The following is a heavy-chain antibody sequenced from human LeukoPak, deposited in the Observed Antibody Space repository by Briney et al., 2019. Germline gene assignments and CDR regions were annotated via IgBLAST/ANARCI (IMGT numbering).Heavy chain of an antibody. Sequence: GGSLRLSCAASGFTFSSYSMNWVRQAPGKGPEWVSSISSSSTYIYYADPVKGRLTTSRDNATNSLYLQMNSLRAADTAVYYCARWGSTSGDQDFDCWGQGTLVTASS. CDR1: GFTFSSYS. D-gene: IGHD2-2*01. V-gene: IGHV3-21*01. CDR2: ISSSSTYI. J-gene: IGHJ4*02. CDR3: ARWGSTSGDQDFDC.